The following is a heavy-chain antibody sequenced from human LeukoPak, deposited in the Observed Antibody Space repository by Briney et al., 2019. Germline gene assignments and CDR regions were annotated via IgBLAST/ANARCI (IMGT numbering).Heavy chain of an antibody. CDR2: ISGSGGST. Sequence: GGSLRLSCAASGFTFSSYAMSWVRQAPGEGLEWVSAISGSGGSTYYADSVKGRFTISRDNSKNTLYLQMNSLRAEDTAVYYCAKDGRGSSSGSPYYFDYWGQGTLVTVSS. CDR1: GFTFSSYA. CDR3: AKDGRGSSSGSPYYFDY. V-gene: IGHV3-23*01. J-gene: IGHJ4*02. D-gene: IGHD3-22*01.